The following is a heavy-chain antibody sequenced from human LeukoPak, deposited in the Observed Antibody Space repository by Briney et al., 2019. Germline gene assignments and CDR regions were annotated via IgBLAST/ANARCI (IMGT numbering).Heavy chain of an antibody. J-gene: IGHJ4*02. CDR2: IYHSGST. CDR3: ARVEMATIARIYYFDY. CDR1: GYSISSGYY. D-gene: IGHD5-24*01. V-gene: IGHV4-38-2*02. Sequence: PSETLSLTCTVSGYSISSGYYWGWIRQPPGKGLEWIGSIYHSGSTYYNPSLKSRVTISVDTSKNQFSLKLSSVTAADTAVYYCARVEMATIARIYYFDYWGQGTLVTVSS.